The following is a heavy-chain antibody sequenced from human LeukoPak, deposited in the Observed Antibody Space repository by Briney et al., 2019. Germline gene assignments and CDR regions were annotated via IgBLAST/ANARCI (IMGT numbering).Heavy chain of an antibody. CDR2: ISAYNGNT. V-gene: IGHV1-18*01. CDR1: GYTFTSYG. J-gene: IGHJ4*02. CDR3: ARAPAPYYYDSSGYYGVDY. D-gene: IGHD3-22*01. Sequence: ASVKVSCKASGYTFTSYGISWGRQAPGQGLEWMGCISAYNGNTNYAQKLQGRVTMTTDTSTSTAYMELRSLRSDDTAVYYCARAPAPYYYDSSGYYGVDYWGQGTLVTVSS.